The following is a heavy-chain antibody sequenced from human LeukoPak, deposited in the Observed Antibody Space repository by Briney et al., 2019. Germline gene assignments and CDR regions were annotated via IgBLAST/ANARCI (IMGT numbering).Heavy chain of an antibody. D-gene: IGHD3-9*01. CDR2: ISSSGSTI. J-gene: IGHJ4*02. CDR3: ASGLLHYDILTGLDY. CDR1: GFTFSDYY. V-gene: IGHV3-11*01. Sequence: GGSLRLSCAASGFTFSDYYMSWIRQAPGKGLEWVSYISSSGSTIYYADSVKGRFTISRDNAKNSLYLQMNSLRAEDTAVYYCASGLLHYDILTGLDYWGQGTLVTVSS.